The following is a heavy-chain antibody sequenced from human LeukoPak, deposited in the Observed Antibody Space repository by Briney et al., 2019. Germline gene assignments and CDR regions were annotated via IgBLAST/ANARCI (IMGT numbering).Heavy chain of an antibody. CDR3: ARPQAARSGWFDP. CDR1: GGSISSSSYY. V-gene: IGHV4-39*01. Sequence: KPSETLSLTCTVSGGSISSSSYYWGWIRQPPGKGLEWIGSIYYSGSTYYNPSLKSRVTISVDTSKNQFSLKLSSVTAAGTAVYYCARPQAARSGWFDPWGQGTLVTVSS. CDR2: IYYSGST. J-gene: IGHJ5*02. D-gene: IGHD6-6*01.